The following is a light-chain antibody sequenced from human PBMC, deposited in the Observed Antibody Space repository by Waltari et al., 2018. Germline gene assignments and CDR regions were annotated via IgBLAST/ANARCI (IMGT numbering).Light chain of an antibody. CDR2: SNN. CDR1: SSNIGSNT. V-gene: IGLV1-44*01. CDR3: AAWDDSLTKI. J-gene: IGLJ2*01. Sequence: QSVLTQPPSASGTPGQRVTISCSGSSSNIGSNTVNWYQQLPGTAPKLLIYSNNQLPSGVPDRFSGSKSGTSASLAISGLQSEDEADYYCAAWDDSLTKIFGGGTKLTVL.